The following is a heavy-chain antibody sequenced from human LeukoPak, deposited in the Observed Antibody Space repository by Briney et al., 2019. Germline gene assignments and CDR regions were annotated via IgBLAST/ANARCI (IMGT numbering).Heavy chain of an antibody. D-gene: IGHD3-16*02. CDR1: GDSVSSNSAA. J-gene: IGHJ4*02. Sequence: SQTLSLTCAISGDSVSSNSAAWDWIRQSPSRGLEWLGRTYYRSKWYNDYAVSVKSRITINPDTSKNQFSLQLNSVTPEDTAVYYCARDAPRVTFGGVIVVFDYWGQGTLVTVSS. CDR2: TYYRSKWYN. CDR3: ARDAPRVTFGGVIVVFDY. V-gene: IGHV6-1*01.